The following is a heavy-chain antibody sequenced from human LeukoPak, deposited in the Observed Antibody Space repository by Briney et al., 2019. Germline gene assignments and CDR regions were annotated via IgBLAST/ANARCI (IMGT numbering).Heavy chain of an antibody. J-gene: IGHJ4*02. CDR3: ERGSWKGVSDSSGYYFDS. CDR2: IYSGGST. CDR1: AFTVSSNY. V-gene: IGHV3-53*01. D-gene: IGHD3-22*01. Sequence: GGSLRLSCAASAFTVSSNYMSWVRQAPGKGLEWVSVIYSGGSTYYADSVKGRFTISRDNSKNTLYLQMNSLRAEDTAVYYCERGSWKGVSDSSGYYFDSWGQGTLVTVSS.